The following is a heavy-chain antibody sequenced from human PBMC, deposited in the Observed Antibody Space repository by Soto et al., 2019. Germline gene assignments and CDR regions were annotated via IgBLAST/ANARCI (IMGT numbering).Heavy chain of an antibody. CDR3: ARLGRPGQ. Sequence: QVQLVQSGAEVKKPGSSVKVSCTASGGSLRNSVISWVRQAPAQRLEWMGGVIPILGTANYAQKFQGRVTMTADEATSTDDMYLSSLSPADTAVYYCARLGRPGQWGPGTLVIVSS. CDR1: GGSLRNSV. CDR2: VIPILGTA. V-gene: IGHV1-69*01. J-gene: IGHJ4*02.